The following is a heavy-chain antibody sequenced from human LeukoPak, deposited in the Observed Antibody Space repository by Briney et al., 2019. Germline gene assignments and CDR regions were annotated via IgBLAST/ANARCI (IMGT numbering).Heavy chain of an antibody. V-gene: IGHV4-34*01. Sequence: PSETLSLTCAVYGGSFSGYYWSWIRQPPGKGLEWIGEINHSGSTNYNPSLKSRVTISVDTSKNQISLKLNSVTAADTAVYYCARGANYYDSSGYSATFDFWGQGTLVTVSS. D-gene: IGHD3-22*01. CDR3: ARGANYYDSSGYSATFDF. CDR1: GGSFSGYY. CDR2: INHSGST. J-gene: IGHJ4*02.